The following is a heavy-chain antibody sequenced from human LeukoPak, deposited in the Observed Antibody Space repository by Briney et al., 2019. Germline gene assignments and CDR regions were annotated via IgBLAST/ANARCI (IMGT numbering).Heavy chain of an antibody. Sequence: ASVKVSCKASGYTFTSYYIHWVRQAPGQGLEWMGWINPNNGGTNYAQKFQGRVTMTRDTSISTAYMELSRLRSDDTAVYYCARDRYTGYNDFDHWGQGTLVTVSS. CDR1: GYTFTSYY. J-gene: IGHJ4*02. D-gene: IGHD5-12*01. CDR2: INPNNGGT. V-gene: IGHV1-2*02. CDR3: ARDRYTGYNDFDH.